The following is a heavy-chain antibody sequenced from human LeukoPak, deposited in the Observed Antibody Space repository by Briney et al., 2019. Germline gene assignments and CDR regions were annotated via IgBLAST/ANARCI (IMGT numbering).Heavy chain of an antibody. D-gene: IGHD6-13*01. J-gene: IGHJ5*02. CDR2: INWNGGST. CDR3: ATARAAYSSSWRFAWFDP. CDR1: GFTFDDYG. Sequence: PGGSLRLSCAASGFTFDDYGMSWVRHAPGKGLEWVSGINWNGGSTVYADSVKGRFTISRDNGKNSLYLQMNSLRAEDTALYYCATARAAYSSSWRFAWFDPWGQGTLVTVSS. V-gene: IGHV3-20*04.